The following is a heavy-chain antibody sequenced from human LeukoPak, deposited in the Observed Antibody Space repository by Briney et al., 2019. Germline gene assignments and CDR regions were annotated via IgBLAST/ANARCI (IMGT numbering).Heavy chain of an antibody. CDR1: GFTFSSYA. Sequence: PGGSLRLSCAASGFTFSSYAMSWVRQATGKGLEWVANIKQDGGEKFYVDSVKGRFTISRDNSKNTLYVQMNSLRPEDTAVYYCARDRRDDYVWGSPLFDYWGQGTLVTVSS. V-gene: IGHV3-7*01. CDR3: ARDRRDDYVWGSPLFDY. D-gene: IGHD3-16*01. J-gene: IGHJ4*02. CDR2: IKQDGGEK.